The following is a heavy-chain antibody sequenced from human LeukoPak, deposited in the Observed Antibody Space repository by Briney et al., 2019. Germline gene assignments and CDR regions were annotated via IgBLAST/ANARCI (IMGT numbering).Heavy chain of an antibody. CDR1: GDSISSGGYY. V-gene: IGHV4-31*03. CDR2: IYYSGST. Sequence: PSETLSLTCTVSGDSISSGGYYWSWIRQHPGKGLEWIGYIYYSGSTYYNPSLKSRVTISVDTSKNQFSLKLSSVTAADTAVYYCARDSGHYDSSGYLKYWGQGTLVTVSS. D-gene: IGHD3-22*01. J-gene: IGHJ4*02. CDR3: ARDSGHYDSSGYLKY.